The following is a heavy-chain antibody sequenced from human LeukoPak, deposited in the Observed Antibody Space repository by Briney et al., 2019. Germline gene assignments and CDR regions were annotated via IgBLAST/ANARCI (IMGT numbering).Heavy chain of an antibody. CDR1: GGSISSYY. J-gene: IGHJ1*01. CDR3: ARADPSSFYYESSPLSLGH. Sequence: PSGTLSLTCTVSGGSISSYYWSWIRQPPGKGLEWIGYIYYSGSTNYNPSLKSRVTISVDTSKNQFSLRLTSVTAADTAVYYCARADPSSFYYESSPLSLGHWGPGTLVTVSS. V-gene: IGHV4-59*01. D-gene: IGHD3-22*01. CDR2: IYYSGST.